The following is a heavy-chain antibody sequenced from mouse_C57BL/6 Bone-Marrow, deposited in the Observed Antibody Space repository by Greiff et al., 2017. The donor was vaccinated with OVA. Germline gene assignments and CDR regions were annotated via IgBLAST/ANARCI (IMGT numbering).Heavy chain of an antibody. Sequence: EVKLVESGPVLVKPGPSVKISCKASGFTFTDYYMHWVKQSHGKSLEWIGLVYPYNGGTSYNQKFKGKATLTVDTSSSTAYMELNSLTSEDSAVYYCAKDCGGSMDYWGQGTSVTVSS. V-gene: IGHV1-36*01. D-gene: IGHD3-1*01. CDR3: AKDCGGSMDY. CDR2: VYPYNGGT. CDR1: GFTFTDYY. J-gene: IGHJ4*01.